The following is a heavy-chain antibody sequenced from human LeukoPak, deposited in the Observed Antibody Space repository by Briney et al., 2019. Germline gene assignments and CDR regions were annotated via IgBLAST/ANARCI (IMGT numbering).Heavy chain of an antibody. J-gene: IGHJ3*02. CDR3: ARVAFDAFDI. CDR2: IIPIFGTA. V-gene: IGHV1-69*01. Sequence: ASVKVSCKASGGTFSSYAISWVRQVPGQGLEWMGGIIPIFGTANYAQKFQGRVTITADESTSTAYMELSSLRSEDTAVYYCARVAFDAFDIWGQGTMVTVSS. CDR1: GGTFSSYA.